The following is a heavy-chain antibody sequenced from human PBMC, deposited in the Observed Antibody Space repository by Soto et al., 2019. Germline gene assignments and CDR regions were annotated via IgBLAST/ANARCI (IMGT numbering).Heavy chain of an antibody. CDR2: SIPIFGTA. D-gene: IGHD2-8*01. J-gene: IGHJ4*02. V-gene: IGHV1-69*01. CDR3: ARDRRTMLEAGATFDY. CDR1: GVTLSSSA. Sequence: QVQLVQSGAELRKPGSSVKASGKVFGVTLSSSAISGVRQAPGQGLEGLGGSIPIFGTANHAHNFQGRVTFTADESTSTVYMELSGLRSEDTATYYCARDRRTMLEAGATFDYWGQGTLVTVSS.